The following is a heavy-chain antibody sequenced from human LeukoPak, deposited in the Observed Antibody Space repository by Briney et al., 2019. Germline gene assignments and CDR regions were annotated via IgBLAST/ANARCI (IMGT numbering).Heavy chain of an antibody. CDR1: GGPISSGGYY. Sequence: SETLSLTCTLSGGPISSGGYYWRWPREHPGKGLEWIGYIYYSGSTYYHPSLQSRVNLSVDTSKNQFSLKLSSVTAADKAVYYCARDGRGYSGYVFYWGRGTLVTVSS. CDR3: ARDGRGYSGYVFY. V-gene: IGHV4-31*03. J-gene: IGHJ4*02. D-gene: IGHD5-12*01. CDR2: IYYSGST.